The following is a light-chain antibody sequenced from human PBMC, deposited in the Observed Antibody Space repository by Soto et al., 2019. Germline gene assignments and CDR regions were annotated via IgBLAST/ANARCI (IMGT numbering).Light chain of an antibody. J-gene: IGKJ2*01. CDR2: AAS. CDR1: QSISSY. CDR3: QQYDTSPPMYT. V-gene: IGKV1-39*01. Sequence: DIQMTQSPSSLSASVGDRVTITCRASQSISSYLNWYQQKPGKAPKLLIYAASSLQSGVPSRFSGSGSGTDFTLTISRLEPDDVAVYYCQQYDTSPPMYTFGQGTKVEIK.